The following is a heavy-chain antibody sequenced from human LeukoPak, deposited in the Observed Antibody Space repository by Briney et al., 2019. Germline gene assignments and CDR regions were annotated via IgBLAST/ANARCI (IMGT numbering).Heavy chain of an antibody. V-gene: IGHV1-8*01. CDR3: ARGFAWWRAFDY. CDR1: GYIFTSYD. D-gene: IGHD2-15*01. CDR2: MNPNSGNT. J-gene: IGHJ4*02. Sequence: ASVKVSCKASGYIFTSYDINWVRQATGQGLEWMGWMNPNSGNTGYAQKFQGRVTMTRNTSISTAYMELSSLRSEDTAVYYCARGFAWWRAFDYWGQGTLVTVSS.